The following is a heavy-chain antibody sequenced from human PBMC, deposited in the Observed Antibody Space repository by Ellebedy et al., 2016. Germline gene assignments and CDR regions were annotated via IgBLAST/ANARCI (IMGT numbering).Heavy chain of an antibody. CDR3: AKGTMDYFYH. J-gene: IGHJ4*02. CDR1: GFTFNDYA. Sequence: GGSLRLXXAGSGFTFNDYALHWVRQAPGKGLEWVSGISWDSAVIGYGGSVKGRFTISKGSAKNYLYLQMNSLRPEDTAFYYCAKGTMDYFYHWGQGTLVTVSS. D-gene: IGHD4/OR15-4a*01. CDR2: ISWDSAVI. V-gene: IGHV3-9*01.